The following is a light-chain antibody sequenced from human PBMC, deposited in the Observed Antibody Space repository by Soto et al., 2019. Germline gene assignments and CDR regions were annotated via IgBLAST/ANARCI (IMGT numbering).Light chain of an antibody. J-gene: IGKJ1*01. CDR2: AAS. CDR3: QHSFSTPRT. V-gene: IGKV1-39*01. CDR1: QSINSY. Sequence: DIQMTQSPSSQSASVGDRVTITCRASQSINSYLNWYQQKPGKAPKLLIYAASSLQSGVPSRFSGSGSETDCTLTITSLQPDDFATYYCQHSFSTPRTFGQGTRVDI.